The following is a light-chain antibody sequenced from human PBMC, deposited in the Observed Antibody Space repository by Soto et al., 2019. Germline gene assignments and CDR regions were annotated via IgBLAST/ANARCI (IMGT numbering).Light chain of an antibody. CDR1: QGVSTK. Sequence: EIGMTQSPATLSVSPGERATLSCRASQGVSTKLAWYQQKPGQAPRLLIYDASTRATGIPARFTGSGSGTEFTLTISSLQSEDSAVYYCQQYNNWPPWTFGQGTKVDIK. V-gene: IGKV3-15*01. CDR3: QQYNNWPPWT. CDR2: DAS. J-gene: IGKJ1*01.